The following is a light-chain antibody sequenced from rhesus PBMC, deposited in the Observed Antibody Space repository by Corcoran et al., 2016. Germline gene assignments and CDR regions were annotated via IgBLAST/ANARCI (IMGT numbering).Light chain of an antibody. Sequence: MTQSPATLSLSPGERATLSCRASQSVSSNLAWYQQKVGQAPKLLSYGASRRATGIPERFSGSGSGTEFTLTISSLEPEDVGVYYCQQDYSWPWTFSQGTKVEIK. V-gene: IGKV3-42*01. J-gene: IGKJ1*01. CDR1: QSVSSN. CDR3: QQDYSWPWT. CDR2: GAS.